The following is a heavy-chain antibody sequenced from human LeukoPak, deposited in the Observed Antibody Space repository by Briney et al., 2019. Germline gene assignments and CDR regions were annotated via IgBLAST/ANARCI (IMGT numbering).Heavy chain of an antibody. CDR3: ARSTAYDILTGYYSDYYYMDV. V-gene: IGHV1-2*02. D-gene: IGHD3-9*01. J-gene: IGHJ6*03. CDR2: INPNSGGT. Sequence: GASVKVSCKASGYTFTGYYMHWVRQAPGQGLEWMGWINPNSGGTNYAQKFQGRVTMTRDTSISTAYMELSRLRSDDTAVYYCARSTAYDILTGYYSDYYYMDVWGKGTTVTISS. CDR1: GYTFTGYY.